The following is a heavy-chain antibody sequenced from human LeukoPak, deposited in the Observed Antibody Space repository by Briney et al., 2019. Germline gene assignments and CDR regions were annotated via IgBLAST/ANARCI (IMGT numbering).Heavy chain of an antibody. V-gene: IGHV4-59*01. CDR2: IYYSGST. Sequence: PSETLSLTCTVSGGSISSYYWSWIRQPPGKGLEWIGYIYYSGSTNYNPSLKSRVTISVDTSKSQFSLKLSSVTAADTAVYYCARYRGGYDTYFDYWGQGTLVTVSS. CDR1: GGSISSYY. CDR3: ARYRGGYDTYFDY. J-gene: IGHJ4*02. D-gene: IGHD5-12*01.